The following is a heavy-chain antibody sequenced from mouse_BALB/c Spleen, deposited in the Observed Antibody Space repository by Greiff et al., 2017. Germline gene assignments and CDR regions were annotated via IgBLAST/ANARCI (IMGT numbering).Heavy chain of an antibody. CDR2: IWAGGST. Sequence: VQVVESGPGLVAPSQSLSITCTVSGFSLTSYGVHWVRQPPGKGLEWLGVIWAGGSTNYNSALMSRLSISKDNSKSQVFLKMNGLQTDDTAMYYCARDGGYLFAYWGQGTLVTVSA. D-gene: IGHD2-3*01. CDR1: GFSLTSYG. J-gene: IGHJ3*01. V-gene: IGHV2-9*02. CDR3: ARDGGYLFAY.